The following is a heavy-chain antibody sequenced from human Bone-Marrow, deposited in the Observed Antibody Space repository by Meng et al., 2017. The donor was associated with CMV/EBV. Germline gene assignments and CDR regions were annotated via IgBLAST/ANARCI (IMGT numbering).Heavy chain of an antibody. CDR1: GYAFTSFA. CDR3: ARGPSGSYFRPFDY. V-gene: IGHV1-3*01. CDR2: INAGNGNT. J-gene: IGHJ4*02. Sequence: QAQLVQSGAEVKKPGASVKVSCRASGYAFTSFAMHWVRQAPGQRLEWMGWINAGNGNTKYSQNFQGRVTITRDTSANTASMELSSLRSEDTAVYYCARGPSGSYFRPFDYWGQGTLVTVSS. D-gene: IGHD1-26*01.